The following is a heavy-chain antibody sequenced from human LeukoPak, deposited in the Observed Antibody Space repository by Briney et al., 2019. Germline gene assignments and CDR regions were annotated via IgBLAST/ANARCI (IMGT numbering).Heavy chain of an antibody. D-gene: IGHD3-10*01. J-gene: IGHJ4*02. CDR2: ISGSGGST. V-gene: IGHV3-23*01. Sequence: GGSLRLSCAASGFTFSSYAMSWVRQAPGKGLEWVSAISGSGGSTYYADSVKGRFTISRDNSKNTLYLQMNSLRAEDTAVYYCAKDFRELLWFGELFSNYWGQGTLVTVSS. CDR1: GFTFSSYA. CDR3: AKDFRELLWFGELFSNY.